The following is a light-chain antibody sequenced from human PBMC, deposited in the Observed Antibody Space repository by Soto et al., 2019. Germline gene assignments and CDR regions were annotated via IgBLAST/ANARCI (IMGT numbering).Light chain of an antibody. V-gene: IGLV1-44*01. CDR3: AAWDEILNGPGV. CDR2: SNN. CDR1: DSNIGSNS. Sequence: QSVLTQPHSASGTPGQRVTISCSGSDSNIGSNSVNWYQKVPGTAPKLLIYSNNQRPSGVPERFSGSRSGTSASLVISGLQSGDEADYYCAAWDEILNGPGVFGTGTKVTVL. J-gene: IGLJ1*01.